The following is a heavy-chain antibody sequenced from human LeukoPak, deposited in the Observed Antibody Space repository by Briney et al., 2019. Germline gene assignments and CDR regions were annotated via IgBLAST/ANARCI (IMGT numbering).Heavy chain of an antibody. CDR3: ASGRQLGY. CDR2: IKEDGSEK. Sequence: GGSLSLSCAASGFTFSNYWMSWVRQAPGKGLEWVANIKEDGSEKYYVDSVKGRFTISRDNARNPLYLQMNSLRAEDTAVYYCASGRQLGYWGQGTLVTVSS. CDR1: GFTFSNYW. V-gene: IGHV3-7*01. J-gene: IGHJ4*02. D-gene: IGHD6-13*01.